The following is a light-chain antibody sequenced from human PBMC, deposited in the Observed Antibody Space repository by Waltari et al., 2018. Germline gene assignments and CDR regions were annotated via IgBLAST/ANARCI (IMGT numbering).Light chain of an antibody. CDR2: EVT. J-gene: IGLJ2*01. CDR3: CSYAGARGLI. CDR1: SSDIGRYNL. Sequence: QSALTQPASVSGSPGQSITISCTGTSSDIGRYNLFSWYQKTPGKAPKLLLYEVTELHSGVFNRFSGSKAGNTASLTISGLQAEDEADYYCCSYAGARGLIFGGGTKVTVL. V-gene: IGLV2-23*02.